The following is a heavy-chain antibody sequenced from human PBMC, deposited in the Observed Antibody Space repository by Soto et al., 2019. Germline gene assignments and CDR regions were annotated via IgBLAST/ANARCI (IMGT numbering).Heavy chain of an antibody. CDR2: ISGSGGST. Sequence: PGGSLRLSCAASGFTFSSYAMSWVRQAPGKGLEWVSAISGSGGSTYYADSVKGRFTISRDNSKNTLYLQMNSPRAEDTAVYYCAKDRIAAAGTWYYFDYWGQGTLVTVSS. V-gene: IGHV3-23*01. J-gene: IGHJ4*02. CDR3: AKDRIAAAGTWYYFDY. D-gene: IGHD6-13*01. CDR1: GFTFSSYA.